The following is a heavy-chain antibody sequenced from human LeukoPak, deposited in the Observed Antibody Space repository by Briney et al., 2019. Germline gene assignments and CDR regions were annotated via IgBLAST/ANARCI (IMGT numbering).Heavy chain of an antibody. Sequence: GGSLRLSCAASGFTFSSYSMNWVRQAPGKGLEWVSSISSGSSFMYYADSVKGRFTISRDNSKNTLYLQMNSLRAEDTAVYYCAKDSRVYSSGWLFDYWGQGTLVTVSS. CDR3: AKDSRVYSSGWLFDY. D-gene: IGHD6-19*01. CDR1: GFTFSSYS. J-gene: IGHJ4*02. CDR2: ISSGSSFM. V-gene: IGHV3-21*01.